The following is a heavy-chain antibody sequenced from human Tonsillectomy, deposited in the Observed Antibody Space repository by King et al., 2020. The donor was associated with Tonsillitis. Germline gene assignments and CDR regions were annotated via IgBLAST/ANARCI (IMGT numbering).Heavy chain of an antibody. CDR3: AKDSQLLSHNWFDP. CDR1: GFTFSSHA. Sequence: VQLVESGGGLVQPGGSLRLSCAASGFTFSSHAMSWVRQAPGKGLEWVSVIYTDDSSTYYADSVKGRFTISRDNSKNTLYLRMNSLRADDTAVYYCAKDSQLLSHNWFDPWGQGTLVTVSS. J-gene: IGHJ5*02. V-gene: IGHV3-23*03. CDR2: IYTDDSST. D-gene: IGHD2-2*01.